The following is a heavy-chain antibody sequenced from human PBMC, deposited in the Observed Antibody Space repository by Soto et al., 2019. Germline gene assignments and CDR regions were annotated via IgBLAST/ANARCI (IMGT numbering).Heavy chain of an antibody. CDR3: KRDIVIIATGTTDF. D-gene: IGHD1-1*01. CDR2: INVNSGDT. V-gene: IGHV1-2*02. CDR1: GYIFTDYY. J-gene: IGHJ4*02. Sequence: ASVKVSCKASGYIFTDYYLHWVRQAPGQGLEWMGWINVNSGDTNYAQKFQGRVTMTRDTSIRTAYMELIRLRSDDTAVYYCKRDIVIIATGTTDFWGQGTLVTVSS.